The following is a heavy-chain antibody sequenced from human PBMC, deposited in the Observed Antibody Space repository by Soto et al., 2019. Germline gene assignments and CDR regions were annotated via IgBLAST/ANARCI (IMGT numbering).Heavy chain of an antibody. CDR2: ISAYNGNT. V-gene: IGHV1-18*01. D-gene: IGHD1-20*01. CDR1: GYTFTSYG. Sequence: GASVKVSCKASGYTFTSYGISWVRQAPGQGLEWMGWISAYNGNTNYAQKLQGRVTMTTDTSTSTAYMELRSLRSDDTAVYYCARYNWKDAVHEAFDIWGQGTMVTVSS. CDR3: ARYNWKDAVHEAFDI. J-gene: IGHJ3*02.